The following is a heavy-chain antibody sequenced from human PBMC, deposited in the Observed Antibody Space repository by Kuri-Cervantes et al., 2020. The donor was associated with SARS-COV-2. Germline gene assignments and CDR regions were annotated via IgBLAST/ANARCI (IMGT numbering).Heavy chain of an antibody. CDR2: ISSSSSYI. CDR3: ARVPNVVPAAIGGGY. CDR1: EFSLSNYW. Sequence: GESLKISCAASEFSLSNYWMTWVRQVPGKGLKWVSSISSSSSYIYYADSVKGRFTISRDNAKNSLYLQMNSLRAEDTAVYYCARVPNVVPAAIGGGYWGQGTLVTVSS. D-gene: IGHD2-2*02. J-gene: IGHJ4*02. V-gene: IGHV3-21*01.